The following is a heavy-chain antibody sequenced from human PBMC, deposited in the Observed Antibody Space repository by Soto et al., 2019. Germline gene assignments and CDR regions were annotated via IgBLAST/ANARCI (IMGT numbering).Heavy chain of an antibody. CDR3: AKDRSEYSPLYYYGMDV. V-gene: IGHV3-9*01. J-gene: IGHJ6*02. D-gene: IGHD6-6*01. Sequence: EVQLVESGGGLVQPGRSLRLSCAASGFTFDDYAMHWVRQAPGKGLEWVSGISWNSGSIGYADSVKGRFTISRDNAKNSLYLQMNSLRAEDTALYYCAKDRSEYSPLYYYGMDVWGQGTTVTVSS. CDR2: ISWNSGSI. CDR1: GFTFDDYA.